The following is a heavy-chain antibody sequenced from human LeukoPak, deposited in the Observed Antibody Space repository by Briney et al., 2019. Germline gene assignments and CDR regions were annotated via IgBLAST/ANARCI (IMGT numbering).Heavy chain of an antibody. J-gene: IGHJ4*02. CDR2: ISGSGGST. CDR1: GFTFRTYG. CDR3: AKDRYNTAMVSFDY. D-gene: IGHD5-18*01. Sequence: QPGGSLRLSCAASGFTFRTYGMHWVRQAPGKGLEWVSGISGSGGSTYYADSVKGRFTISRDNSRNTLYLQMNSLRAEDTALYYCAKDRYNTAMVSFDYWGQGTLVTVSS. V-gene: IGHV3-23*01.